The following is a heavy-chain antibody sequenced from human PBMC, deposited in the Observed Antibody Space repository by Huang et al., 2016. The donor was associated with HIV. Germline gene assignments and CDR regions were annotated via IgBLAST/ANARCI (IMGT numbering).Heavy chain of an antibody. V-gene: IGHV3-30*04. CDR1: GFTFTNYA. D-gene: IGHD6-19*01. CDR3: ARSAVPGDGDWFDP. J-gene: IGHJ5*02. CDR2: ISYDGRNK. Sequence: QVQLVESGGGLVQPGRSLRLSCAASGFTFTNYAIHWVRQAPGKGVECVEFISYDGRNKFYADSGKGRFTISRDNSKSTLYLLMNSLRVDDTALYYCARSAVPGDGDWFDPWGHGTLVTVSS.